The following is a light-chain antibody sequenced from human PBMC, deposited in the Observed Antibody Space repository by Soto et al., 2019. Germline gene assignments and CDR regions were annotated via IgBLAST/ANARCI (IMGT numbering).Light chain of an antibody. J-gene: IGKJ2*01. Sequence: ESVLTQSPGPLSLSPGERATLSCRTTQSVTNNYFAWYQQKPGQSPRLLIYGVSSRATDIPDRFSGSGSGTDFTLTISRLEPEDFVMYFCQQYSSLPHTFGQGTKLEVK. CDR2: GVS. V-gene: IGKV3-20*01. CDR1: QSVTNNY. CDR3: QQYSSLPHT.